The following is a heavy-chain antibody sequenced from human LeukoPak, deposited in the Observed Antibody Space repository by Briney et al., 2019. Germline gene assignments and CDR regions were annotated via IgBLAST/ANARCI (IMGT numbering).Heavy chain of an antibody. V-gene: IGHV4-34*01. Sequence: SETLSLTCAVYGGSFSGYYWSWIRQPPGKGLEWIGEINHSGSTNYNPSLKSRVTISVDTSKNQFTLKLSSVTAADTAVYYCARGITRNWFDPWGQGTLVTVSS. CDR3: ARGITRNWFDP. D-gene: IGHD3-10*01. CDR1: GGSFSGYY. CDR2: INHSGST. J-gene: IGHJ5*02.